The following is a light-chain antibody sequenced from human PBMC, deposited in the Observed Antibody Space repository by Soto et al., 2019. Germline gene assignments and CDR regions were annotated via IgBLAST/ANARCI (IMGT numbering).Light chain of an antibody. V-gene: IGKV3-15*01. Sequence: EIVLTQSPATLSFSPGETSTLSCRASQSINSDLAWYQQKPGQAPTFLIYGASTRATGIPARFSGSGAGTEFTLTISSLQSEDSALYYCQQYNNWPWTFGQGTKVDIK. CDR3: QQYNNWPWT. J-gene: IGKJ1*01. CDR2: GAS. CDR1: QSINSD.